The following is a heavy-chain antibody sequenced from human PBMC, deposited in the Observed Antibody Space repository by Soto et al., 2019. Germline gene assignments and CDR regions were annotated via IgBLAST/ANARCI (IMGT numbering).Heavy chain of an antibody. D-gene: IGHD3-3*02. CDR1: GGTFGNSA. CDR3: ARDKDRQQLGGNYYYGIDV. V-gene: IGHV1-69*12. Sequence: QVQLVQSGAEVKKPGSSVTVSCKASGGTFGNSAISWVRQAPGQGLEWMGGIIPSLPTPDYAQKFQGRVRITEDESTSTAYMELTSMRSEDTAVYYCARDKDRQQLGGNYYYGIDVWGQGTTVTVSS. J-gene: IGHJ6*02. CDR2: IIPSLPTP.